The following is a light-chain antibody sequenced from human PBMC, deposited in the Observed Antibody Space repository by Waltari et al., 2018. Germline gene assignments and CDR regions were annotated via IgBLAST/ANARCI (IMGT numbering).Light chain of an antibody. CDR1: QSVLTSSNNKNY. J-gene: IGKJ4*01. Sequence: DIVMTQSPDSLAVCLGERASIRCKSSQSVLTSSNNKNYLAWYQQKPGQPPKLLFYWASTRESGVPDRFSSSGSGTDFTLTISSLQAEDVAVYYCQQYYITPLTFGGGTKVEIK. CDR2: WAS. CDR3: QQYYITPLT. V-gene: IGKV4-1*01.